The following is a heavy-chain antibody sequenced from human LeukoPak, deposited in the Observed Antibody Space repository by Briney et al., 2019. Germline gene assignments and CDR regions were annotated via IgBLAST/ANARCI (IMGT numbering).Heavy chain of an antibody. CDR2: ISGSGGST. V-gene: IGHV3-23*01. D-gene: IGHD3-3*01. CDR3: ARVLPYYDFWSGPPLGMDV. Sequence: GGSLRLSCAASGFTFSSYAMSWVRQAPGKGLEWVSAISGSGGSTYYADSVKGRFTISRDNSKNTLYLQMNSLRAKDTAVYYCARVLPYYDFWSGPPLGMDVWGQGTTVTVSS. CDR1: GFTFSSYA. J-gene: IGHJ6*02.